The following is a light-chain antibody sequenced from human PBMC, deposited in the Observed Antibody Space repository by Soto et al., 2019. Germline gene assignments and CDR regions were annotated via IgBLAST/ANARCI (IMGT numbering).Light chain of an antibody. Sequence: QSALTQPASVSGSPGQSITISCTATTSDVGGFDSVSWYQQHPGTAPRVIIYEVSNRPSGVSYRFSGSKSANTASPTISGLQADDEADYYCSSYTTSNTWLFGGGTQLTVL. CDR3: SSYTTSNTWL. V-gene: IGLV2-14*01. CDR2: EVS. CDR1: TSDVGGFDS. J-gene: IGLJ3*02.